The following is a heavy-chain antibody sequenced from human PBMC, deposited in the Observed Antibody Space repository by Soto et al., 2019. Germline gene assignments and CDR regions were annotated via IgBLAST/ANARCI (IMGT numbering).Heavy chain of an antibody. V-gene: IGHV4-30-4*08. CDR2: IYYSGST. CDR1: GGSISGGGYY. CDR3: ARDQAVNCSGGSCYEGNFDY. D-gene: IGHD2-15*01. J-gene: IGHJ4*02. Sequence: TSETLSLTYTVSGGSISGGGYYWSWIRQHPGKGLEWIGYIYYSGSTYYNPSLKSRVTISVDTSKNQFSLKLSSVTAADTAVYYCARDQAVNCSGGSCYEGNFDYWGQGTLVTVSS.